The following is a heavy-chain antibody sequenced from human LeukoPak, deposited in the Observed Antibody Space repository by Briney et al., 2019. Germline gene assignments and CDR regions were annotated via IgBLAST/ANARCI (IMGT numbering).Heavy chain of an antibody. Sequence: GGSLRLSCAASGFTFSSYSMNWVRQAPGKGLEWVSSISSSSSYIYYADSVEGRFTISRDNAKNSLYLQMNSLRADDTAVYYCAKSVYNRFDYWGQGILVTVSS. CDR2: ISSSSSYI. D-gene: IGHD5-24*01. J-gene: IGHJ4*02. CDR3: AKSVYNRFDY. V-gene: IGHV3-21*04. CDR1: GFTFSSYS.